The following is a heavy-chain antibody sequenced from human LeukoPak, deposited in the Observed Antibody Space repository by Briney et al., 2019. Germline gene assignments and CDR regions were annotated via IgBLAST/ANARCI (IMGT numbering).Heavy chain of an antibody. V-gene: IGHV3-23*01. CDR2: ISGSGGST. Sequence: GGSLRLSCAASGFTFSSYAMSLVRPAPGKGLEWVSAISGSGGSTYYADSVKGRFTISRDNSKNTLYLQMNSLRAEDTAVYYCAKDLIVVRGSLPEYFQHWGQGTLVTVSS. CDR3: AKDLIVVRGSLPEYFQH. D-gene: IGHD3-10*01. J-gene: IGHJ1*01. CDR1: GFTFSSYA.